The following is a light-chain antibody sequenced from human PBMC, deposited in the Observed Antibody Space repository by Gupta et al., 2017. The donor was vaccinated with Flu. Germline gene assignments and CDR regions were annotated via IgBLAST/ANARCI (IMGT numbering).Light chain of an antibody. CDR2: DNN. Sequence: FMLIQPHSVSESPGKTITLSCARSSGSIATNPVQWYQQRPGSSPIMIIYDNNERPSGVPDRFAGSIDFSSDSASLTISGLKTEDEADYSCQSYDSDKQMFGGGTKLT. CDR3: QSYDSDKQM. J-gene: IGLJ3*02. V-gene: IGLV6-57*01. CDR1: SGSIATNP.